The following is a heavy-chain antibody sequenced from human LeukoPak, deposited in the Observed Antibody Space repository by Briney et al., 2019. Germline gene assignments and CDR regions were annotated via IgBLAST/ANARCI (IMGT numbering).Heavy chain of an antibody. CDR1: GGSISTSSYY. CDR2: IYYSGST. D-gene: IGHD3-16*01. Sequence: PSETLSLTCTVSGGSISTSSYYWGWLRQPPGKGLEWIGSIYYSGSTYYNPSLKSRVTISVHTSKNQFSLKLSSVSAADTAVYYCARHVWAFECRFDPWGQGTLVTVSS. J-gene: IGHJ5*02. CDR3: ARHVWAFECRFDP. V-gene: IGHV4-39*01.